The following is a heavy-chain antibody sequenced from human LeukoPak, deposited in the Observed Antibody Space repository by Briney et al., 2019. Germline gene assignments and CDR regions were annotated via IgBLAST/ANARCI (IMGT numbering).Heavy chain of an antibody. CDR2: IYYSGST. Sequence: SQTLSLTCTVSGGSISSGDYYWSWIRQPPGKGLEWIGYIYYSGSTYYNPSLKSRVTISVDTSKNQFSLKLSSVTAADTAVYYCARATYCSGGSCYKGLAYYFDYWGQGTLVTVSS. CDR1: GGSISSGDYY. V-gene: IGHV4-30-4*01. CDR3: ARATYCSGGSCYKGLAYYFDY. J-gene: IGHJ4*02. D-gene: IGHD2-15*01.